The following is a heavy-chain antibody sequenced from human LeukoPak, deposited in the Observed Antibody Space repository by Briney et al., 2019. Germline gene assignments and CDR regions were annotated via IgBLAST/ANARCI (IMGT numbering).Heavy chain of an antibody. V-gene: IGHV1-18*01. CDR1: GYTXTSYG. CDR2: ISPYNGNT. J-gene: IGHJ6*02. D-gene: IGHD3-10*01. CDR3: ARQYHGSGSPGLDPYYYGMDV. Sequence: ASVKVSCKASGYTXTSYGVSWVRQAPGQGLEWMGWISPYNGNTNCAQNLQGRVTMTTDTSTSTAYMEVRSLKSDDTAVYFCARQYHGSGSPGLDPYYYGMDVWGQGTTVTVSS.